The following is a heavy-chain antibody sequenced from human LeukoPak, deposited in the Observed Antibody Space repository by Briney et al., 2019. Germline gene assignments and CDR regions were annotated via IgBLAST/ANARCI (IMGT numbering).Heavy chain of an antibody. CDR3: AKSIYCSSTSCSYYYYYYMDV. J-gene: IGHJ6*03. D-gene: IGHD2-2*01. CDR1: GFTFSSYA. CDR2: ISGSGGST. Sequence: GGSLRLSCAASGFTFSSYAMNWVRQAPGKGLEWVSAISGSGGSTYYADSVKGRFTISRDNSKNTLYLQMNSLRAEDTAVYYCAKSIYCSSTSCSYYYYYYMDVWGKGTTVTVSS. V-gene: IGHV3-23*01.